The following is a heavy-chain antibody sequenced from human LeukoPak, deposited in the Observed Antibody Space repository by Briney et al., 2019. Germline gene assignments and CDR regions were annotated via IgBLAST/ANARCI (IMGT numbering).Heavy chain of an antibody. Sequence: PGGSLRLSCAASGFTFDDYAMHWVRQAPGKGLEWVSAISGSGGSTYYADSVKGRFTISRDNSKNTLYLQMNSLRAEDTAVYYCAKVGTTVTTAAYWGQGTLVTVSS. D-gene: IGHD4-17*01. CDR2: ISGSGGST. V-gene: IGHV3-23*01. J-gene: IGHJ4*02. CDR3: AKVGTTVTTAAY. CDR1: GFTFDDYA.